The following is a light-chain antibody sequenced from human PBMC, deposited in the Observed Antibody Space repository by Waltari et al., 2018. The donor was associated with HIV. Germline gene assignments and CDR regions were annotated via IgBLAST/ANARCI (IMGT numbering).Light chain of an antibody. CDR3: AAWDASLSGWV. Sequence: QSVLTQPPSASGTPGQRVTISCSGSSSNIGSNYVYWYQQLPGTAPKPRMDWKNQRPAGVPERFSGSKSGTSASLAISGLRSEDEADYYCAAWDASLSGWVFGGGTKLTVL. CDR1: SSNIGSNY. J-gene: IGLJ3*02. CDR2: WKN. V-gene: IGLV1-47*01.